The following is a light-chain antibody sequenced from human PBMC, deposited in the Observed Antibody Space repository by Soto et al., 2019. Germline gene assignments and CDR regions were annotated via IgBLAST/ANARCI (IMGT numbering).Light chain of an antibody. CDR2: DVS. V-gene: IGLV2-11*01. Sequence: QSALTQPRSVSGSPGQSVTISCTGTSSNVGAYNYVSWYQQYPGKGPRLMIYDVSKWPSGVPDRFSGSKSGNTASLTISGLQAEDEADYYCCSFAGNSLWVFGGGTKLTVL. J-gene: IGLJ3*02. CDR3: CSFAGNSLWV. CDR1: SSNVGAYNY.